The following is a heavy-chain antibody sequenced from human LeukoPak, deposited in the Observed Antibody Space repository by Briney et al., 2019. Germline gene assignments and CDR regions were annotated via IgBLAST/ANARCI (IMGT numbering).Heavy chain of an antibody. D-gene: IGHD5-24*01. V-gene: IGHV4-39*07. CDR2: IYYSGST. Sequence: PSETLSLTCTVSGGSISSSSYYWGWIRQPPGKGLEWIGSIYYSGSTYYNPSLKSRVTISLDTSKNQFSLKLSSVTAADTAVYYCAREVEMSTMSFDYWGQGTLVTVSS. CDR1: GGSISSSSYY. CDR3: AREVEMSTMSFDY. J-gene: IGHJ4*02.